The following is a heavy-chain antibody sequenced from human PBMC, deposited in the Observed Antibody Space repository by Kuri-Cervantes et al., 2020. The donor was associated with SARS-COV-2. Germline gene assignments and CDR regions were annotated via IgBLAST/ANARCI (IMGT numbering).Heavy chain of an antibody. Sequence: GGSLRLSCAASGFTFSSYDMHWVRQATGKGLEWVSAIGTAGDTYYPGSVKGRFTISRDNAKNSLYLRMNSLRAEDTAVYYCARDRHDFWSGYRYYYYYYMDVWGKGTTVTVSS. CDR3: ARDRHDFWSGYRYYYYYYMDV. D-gene: IGHD3-3*01. CDR2: IGTAGDT. CDR1: GFTFSSYD. J-gene: IGHJ6*03. V-gene: IGHV3-13*01.